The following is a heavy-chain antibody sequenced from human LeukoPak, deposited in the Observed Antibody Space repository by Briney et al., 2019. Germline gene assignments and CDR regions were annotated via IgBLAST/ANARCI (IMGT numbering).Heavy chain of an antibody. Sequence: SETLSLTCTVSGGSISSGGYYWSWIRQHPGKGLEWIGYIYYSGSTYYNPSLKSRVTISVDTSKNQFSLQLSSVTAADTAVYYCAGYCSGGSCPDSWGQGTLVTVSS. D-gene: IGHD2-15*01. CDR3: AGYCSGGSCPDS. CDR2: IYYSGST. CDR1: GGSISSGGYY. V-gene: IGHV4-31*03. J-gene: IGHJ4*02.